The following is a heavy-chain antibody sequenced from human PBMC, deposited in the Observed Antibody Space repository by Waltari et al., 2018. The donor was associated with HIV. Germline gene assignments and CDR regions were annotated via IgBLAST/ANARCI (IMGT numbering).Heavy chain of an antibody. CDR2: IYYSGST. Sequence: QVQLQESGPGLVKPSQTLSLTCTVSGGSISRGDSYWRWIRQPPGKGLEWIGYIYYSGSTYYNPSLKSRVTISVDTSKNQFSLKLSSVTAADTAVYYCARDCCDFWSGYSRHYYYGMDVWGQGTTVTVSS. V-gene: IGHV4-30-4*01. CDR1: GGSISRGDSY. D-gene: IGHD3-3*01. J-gene: IGHJ6*02. CDR3: ARDCCDFWSGYSRHYYYGMDV.